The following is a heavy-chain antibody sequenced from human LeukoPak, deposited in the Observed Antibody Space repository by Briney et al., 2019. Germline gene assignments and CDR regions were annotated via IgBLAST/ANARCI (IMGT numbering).Heavy chain of an antibody. V-gene: IGHV4-34*01. CDR2: INHSGST. Sequence: PSETLSLTCAVYGGSFSGYYWSWIRQPPGKGLEWIGEINHSGSTNYNPSLKSRVTISVDTSKNQFSLKLSSVTAADTAVYYCARGLSYYYDSSGYPNWFDPWGPGTLVTVSS. CDR3: ARGLSYYYDSSGYPNWFDP. D-gene: IGHD3-22*01. J-gene: IGHJ5*02. CDR1: GGSFSGYY.